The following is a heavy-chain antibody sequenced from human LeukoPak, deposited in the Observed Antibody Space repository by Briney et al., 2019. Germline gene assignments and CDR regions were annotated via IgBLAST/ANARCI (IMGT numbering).Heavy chain of an antibody. Sequence: GGSLRLSCAASEFTVYNNYMSWVRQAPGKGLEWVSVIYSGGYTYYADSVKGRFTISRDNSKNTLYLQMNSLRAEDTAVYYCASMLTHWGQGTLVTVSS. CDR2: IYSGGYT. D-gene: IGHD2-8*01. J-gene: IGHJ4*02. V-gene: IGHV3-53*01. CDR3: ASMLTH. CDR1: EFTVYNNY.